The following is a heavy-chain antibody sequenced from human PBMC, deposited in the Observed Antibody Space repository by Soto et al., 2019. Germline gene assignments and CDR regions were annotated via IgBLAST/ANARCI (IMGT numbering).Heavy chain of an antibody. CDR3: AKGGDYNGAEIYVPLDY. CDR1: GFTFITYA. D-gene: IGHD3-10*01. Sequence: EVQLLESGGVLVQPGGSLRLSCAASGFTFITYAMTWVRQAPGKGLEWVSSISGRGGRKDYADSVKGRFTISRDISNTTLHLQPDSLRAEDTAVYYCAKGGDYNGAEIYVPLDYWGQGTLVTFSS. J-gene: IGHJ4*02. CDR2: ISGRGGRK. V-gene: IGHV3-23*01.